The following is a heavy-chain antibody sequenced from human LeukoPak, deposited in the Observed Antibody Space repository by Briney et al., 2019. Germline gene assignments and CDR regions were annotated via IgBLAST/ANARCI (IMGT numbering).Heavy chain of an antibody. CDR1: GFTFSFYG. V-gene: IGHV3-30*02. D-gene: IGHD3-3*01. CDR2: IPYDGINK. CDR3: AKVPGGSGYYDFDY. Sequence: GGSLRLSCAASGFTFSFYGMHWVRQAPGKGLEWVAFIPYDGINKYYADSVKGRFTVSRDNPKNTLYLQMNSLRPEDTALYYCAKVPGGSGYYDFDYWGQGTLVTVSS. J-gene: IGHJ4*02.